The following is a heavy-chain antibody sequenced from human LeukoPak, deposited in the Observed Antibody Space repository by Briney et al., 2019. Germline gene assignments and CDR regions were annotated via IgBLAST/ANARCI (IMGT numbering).Heavy chain of an antibody. CDR1: GGSLSSSSYY. J-gene: IGHJ4*02. Sequence: SGTLSLTCTVSGGSLSSSSYYWGWIRQPPGKGLEWIRSIYYSGRTYYSPSLKSRVTISVDTSKNQFSLKRSSVTAAATAVYYCARHSGPYGSSSFDYWGQGTLVTVSS. V-gene: IGHV4-39*01. D-gene: IGHD6-19*01. CDR2: IYYSGRT. CDR3: ARHSGPYGSSSFDY.